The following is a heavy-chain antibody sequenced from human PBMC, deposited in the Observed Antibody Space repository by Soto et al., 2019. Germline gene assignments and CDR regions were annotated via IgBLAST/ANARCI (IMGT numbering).Heavy chain of an antibody. Sequence: EEQLVESGGGLVQPGVSLRLSCAASGFTFSTYWMQWVRQAPGKGLVWVSRINSDCSTTNYAESVKGRFTISRDNAKNTLYLEMNSLRAEDTAVYYCARGLKGYYGTDVWCRGTMVTVSS. CDR1: GFTFSTYW. CDR2: INSDCSTT. D-gene: IGHD3-22*01. V-gene: IGHV3-74*01. CDR3: ARGLKGYYGTDV. J-gene: IGHJ6*02.